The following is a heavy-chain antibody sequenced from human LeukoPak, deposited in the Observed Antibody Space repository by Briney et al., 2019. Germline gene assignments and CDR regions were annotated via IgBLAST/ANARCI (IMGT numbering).Heavy chain of an antibody. D-gene: IGHD1-7*01. CDR3: AGGNYPGKAAIDY. CDR1: GGSISSHY. Sequence: PSETLSLTCTVSGGSISSHYWSWIRQPPGKGLEWIGYIYYSGSTNYNPSLKSRVTISVDTSKNQFSLKLSSVTAAGTAVYYCAGGNYPGKAAIDYWGQGTLVTVSS. V-gene: IGHV4-59*11. J-gene: IGHJ4*02. CDR2: IYYSGST.